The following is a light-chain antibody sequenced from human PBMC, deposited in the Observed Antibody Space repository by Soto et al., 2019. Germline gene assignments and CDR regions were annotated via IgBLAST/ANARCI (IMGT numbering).Light chain of an antibody. CDR3: QHYNSHRRK. CDR1: QSISSW. Sequence: DIQMTQSPSTLSASVGDRVTITCRASQSISSWLAWYQQKPGKAPKLLIYKASSLQCGVPSRFSGSGSGTEFTLTISSLQPDDFATYYCQHYNSHRRKFGQGTKVEIK. J-gene: IGKJ1*01. CDR2: KAS. V-gene: IGKV1-5*03.